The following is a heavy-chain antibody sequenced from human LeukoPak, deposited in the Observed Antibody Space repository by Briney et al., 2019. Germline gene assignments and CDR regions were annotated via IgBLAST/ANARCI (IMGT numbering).Heavy chain of an antibody. D-gene: IGHD3-10*01. CDR1: GYTFTRYG. CDR3: ARDSVSMVRGVIQPAGDY. J-gene: IGHJ4*02. V-gene: IGHV1-18*01. CDR2: ISAYNGNT. Sequence: ASVKVSCKASGYTFTRYGISWVRQAPGQGLEWMGWISAYNGNTNYAQKLQGRVTMTTDTSTNTAYMELRSLRSDDTAVYYCARDSVSMVRGVIQPAGDYWGQGTLVTVSS.